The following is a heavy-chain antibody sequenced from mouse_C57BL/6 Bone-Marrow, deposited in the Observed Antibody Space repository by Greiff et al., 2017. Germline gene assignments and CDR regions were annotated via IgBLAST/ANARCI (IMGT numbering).Heavy chain of an antibody. V-gene: IGHV5-6*01. CDR1: GFTFSSYG. CDR2: ISSGGSYT. CDR3: ARAGGYYVYYFDF. D-gene: IGHD2-3*01. J-gene: IGHJ2*01. Sequence: EVKLVESGGDLVKPGGSLKLSCAASGFTFSSYGMSWVRQTPDKRLEWVATISSGGSYTYYPDSVKGRFTISRDNAKNTLYLQMSSLKSEDTAMYYCARAGGYYVYYFDFWGKGTTLTVSS.